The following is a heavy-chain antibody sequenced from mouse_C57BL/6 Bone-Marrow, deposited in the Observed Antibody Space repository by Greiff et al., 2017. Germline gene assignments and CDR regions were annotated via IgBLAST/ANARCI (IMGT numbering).Heavy chain of an antibody. CDR1: GYTFTDYY. J-gene: IGHJ2*01. Sequence: QVHVTQSGPELVKPGASVKISCKASGYTFTDYYINWVKQRPGPGLEWIGWIYPGCGNTKYNEKFKGKATLTVDTSSSTAYMQLSSRTSEDSAVDFCARGRYGSSYYWGQGTTLTVSS. CDR3: ARGRYGSSYY. CDR2: IYPGCGNT. D-gene: IGHD1-1*01. V-gene: IGHV1-84*01.